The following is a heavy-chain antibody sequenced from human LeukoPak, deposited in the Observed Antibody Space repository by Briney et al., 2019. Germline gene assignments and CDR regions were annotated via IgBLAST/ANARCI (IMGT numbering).Heavy chain of an antibody. J-gene: IGHJ4*02. V-gene: IGHV3-20*04. Sequence: GGSLRLSCVASGLTFDDYGMSWVRQAPGKGLEWVSGINWNGGTTTYADSVKGRFTISRDNAKNSLYLQMNSLRVEDTAFYYCARDLGSGWTPIDYWGQGTLVTVSS. CDR2: INWNGGTT. CDR1: GLTFDDYG. D-gene: IGHD6-19*01. CDR3: ARDLGSGWTPIDY.